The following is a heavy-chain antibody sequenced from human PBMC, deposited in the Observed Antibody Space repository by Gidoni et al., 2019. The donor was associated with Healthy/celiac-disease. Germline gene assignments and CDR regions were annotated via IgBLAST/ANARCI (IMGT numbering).Heavy chain of an antibody. J-gene: IGHJ6*02. D-gene: IGHD2-15*01. V-gene: IGHV1-8*01. CDR3: ASPLSGYCSGGSCYRPRYYGMDV. CDR1: GYTFTSYD. CDR2: MNPNSGNT. Sequence: QVQLVQSGAEVKKPGASVKVSCKASGYTFTSYDINWVRQATGQGLEWMGWMNPNSGNTGYAQKFQGRVTMTRNTSISTAYMELSSLRSEDTAVYYCASPLSGYCSGGSCYRPRYYGMDVWGQGTTVTVSS.